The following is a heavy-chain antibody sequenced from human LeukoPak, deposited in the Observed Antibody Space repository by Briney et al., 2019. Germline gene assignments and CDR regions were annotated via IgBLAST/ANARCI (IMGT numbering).Heavy chain of an antibody. V-gene: IGHV1-2*02. Sequence: GASVKVSCKASGYTFTGYYIHWVRQAPGQGLEWMGWINPNSGVTHYPQKFQGRVTMTRDTSISTAYMELSRLRSDDTAVYYCARSAMVRGVPYYYYYMDVWGKGTTVTVSS. CDR1: GYTFTGYY. J-gene: IGHJ6*03. CDR3: ARSAMVRGVPYYYYYMDV. CDR2: INPNSGVT. D-gene: IGHD3-10*01.